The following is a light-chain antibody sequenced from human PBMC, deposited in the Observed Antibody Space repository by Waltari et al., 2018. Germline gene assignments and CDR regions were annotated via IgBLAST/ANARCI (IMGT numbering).Light chain of an antibody. V-gene: IGLV4-69*01. CDR1: SGYSSNV. CDR2: VNSDGSH. Sequence: LVLTQSPSASASLAASVKLTCTLSSGYSSNVIAWLQQQPGKGPRYLMKVNSDGSHRKGDDIPDRFSASKSGTECQLTISSLQSEDEADYFCQTGGHGTWVFGGGTKLTVL. CDR3: QTGGHGTWV. J-gene: IGLJ3*02.